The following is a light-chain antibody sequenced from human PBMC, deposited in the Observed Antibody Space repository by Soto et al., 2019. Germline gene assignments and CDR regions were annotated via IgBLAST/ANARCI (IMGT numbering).Light chain of an antibody. J-gene: IGLJ1*01. CDR1: SANIGAAYN. CDR2: GNN. Sequence: QSVLTQPPSVSGAPGQRVTISCTGRSANIGAAYNVDWYQQLPGTAPKLLIYGNNNRPSGGPARFSGSKCGTSASLAIARLQAEDEGDYYSQSYDSSQSGYVFGTGTKVTVL. V-gene: IGLV1-40*01. CDR3: QSYDSSQSGYV.